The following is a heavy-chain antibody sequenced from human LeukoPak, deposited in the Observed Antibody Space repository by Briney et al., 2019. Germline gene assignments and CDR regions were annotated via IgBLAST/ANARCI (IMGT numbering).Heavy chain of an antibody. CDR3: ARSVVPAGVRNGMDV. V-gene: IGHV1-69*04. D-gene: IGHD2-2*01. CDR2: IIHILGIA. CDR1: GGTFSSYA. J-gene: IGHJ6*02. Sequence: SVKVSCKASGGTFSSYAISWVRQAPGQGLEWMGRIIHILGIANYAQKFQGRVTITADKSTSTAYMELSSLRSEDTAVYYCARSVVPAGVRNGMDVWGQGTTVTVSS.